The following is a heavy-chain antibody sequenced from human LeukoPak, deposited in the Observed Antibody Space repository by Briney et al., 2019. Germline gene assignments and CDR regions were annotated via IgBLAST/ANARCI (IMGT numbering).Heavy chain of an antibody. CDR3: ARLRDMVAVAGTWFDP. CDR2: IYYSGST. V-gene: IGHV4-59*08. Sequence: SGPTLVKPSETLSLTCTVSGGSISSYYWSWIRQPPGKGLEWIGYIYYSGSTNYNPSLKSRVTISVDTSKNQFSLKLSSVTAADTAVYYCARLRDMVAVAGTWFDPWGQGTLVTVSS. J-gene: IGHJ5*02. D-gene: IGHD6-19*01. CDR1: GGSISSYY.